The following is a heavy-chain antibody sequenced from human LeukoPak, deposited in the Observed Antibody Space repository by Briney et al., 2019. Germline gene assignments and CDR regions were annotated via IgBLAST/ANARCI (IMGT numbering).Heavy chain of an antibody. CDR1: GFTFNSYW. CDR3: AREWNGYDYVGEDY. J-gene: IGHJ4*02. D-gene: IGHD5-12*01. CDR2: IKQDGSEK. V-gene: IGHV3-7*01. Sequence: GGSLRLSCAASGFTFNSYWMSWVRQAPGKGLEWVANIKQDGSEKYYADSVEGRFTISRDNAKNSLYLQMNSLRAEDTAVYNCAREWNGYDYVGEDYWGQGTLVTVSS.